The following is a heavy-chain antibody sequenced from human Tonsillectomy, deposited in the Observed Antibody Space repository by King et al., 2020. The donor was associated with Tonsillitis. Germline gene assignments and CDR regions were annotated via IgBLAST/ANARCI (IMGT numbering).Heavy chain of an antibody. D-gene: IGHD6-19*01. CDR2: INWNDSNT. V-gene: IGHV3-20*04. Sequence: VQLVESGGGVVRPGGSLRLSCTASGFTFEDYGMSWVRHAPGKGLEWVSGINWNDSNTGYVDSVKGRFTISRDNAKNSLYLQMNSLRAEDTALYYCARGDLIAVAYAFDIWGQGTMVTVSS. J-gene: IGHJ3*02. CDR1: GFTFEDYG. CDR3: ARGDLIAVAYAFDI.